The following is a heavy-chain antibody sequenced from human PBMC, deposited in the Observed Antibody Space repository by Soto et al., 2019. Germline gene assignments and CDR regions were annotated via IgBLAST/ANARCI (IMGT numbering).Heavy chain of an antibody. J-gene: IGHJ3*02. CDR3: AAGTTKHFRAFDI. Sequence: ASVKVSCKASGFTFTNSAMQWVRQARGQRLEWIGWIVVGSGNTNYAQKFQERVTITRDMSTSTAYMELSSLRSEDTAVYYCAAGTTKHFRAFDIWGQGTMVTVSS. CDR2: IVVGSGNT. V-gene: IGHV1-58*02. CDR1: GFTFTNSA. D-gene: IGHD1-1*01.